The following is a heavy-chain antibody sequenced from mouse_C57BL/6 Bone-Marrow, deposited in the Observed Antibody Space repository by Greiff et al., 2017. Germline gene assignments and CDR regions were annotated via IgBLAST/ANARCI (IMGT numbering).Heavy chain of an antibody. D-gene: IGHD4-1*01. CDR1: GYAFSSSW. J-gene: IGHJ2*01. CDR2: IYPGDGDT. CDR3: ARSSNWDYFDY. V-gene: IGHV1-82*01. Sequence: QVQLQQSGPELVKPGASVKISCKASGYAFSSSWMNWVKQRPGKGLEWIGRIYPGDGDTNYNGKFKGKATLTADKSSSTAYMQLSSLTSEDSAVYFCARSSNWDYFDYWGQGTTLTVSS.